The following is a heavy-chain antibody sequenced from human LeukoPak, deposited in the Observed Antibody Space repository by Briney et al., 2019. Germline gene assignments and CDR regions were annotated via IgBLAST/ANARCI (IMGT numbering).Heavy chain of an antibody. CDR2: IYYSGST. V-gene: IGHV4-59*12. Sequence: SETLSLTCTVSGGSISSYYWSWIRQSPGKGLDWIGYIYYSGSTNYNPSLKSRVTMSVDTSKNQFSLNLSSVTALDTAVYYCARTGAHDAFDIWGQGTMVTVSS. J-gene: IGHJ3*02. CDR3: ARTGAHDAFDI. CDR1: GGSISSYY.